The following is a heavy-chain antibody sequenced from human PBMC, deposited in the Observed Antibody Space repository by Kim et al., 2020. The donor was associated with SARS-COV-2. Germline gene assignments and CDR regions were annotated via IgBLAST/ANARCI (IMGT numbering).Heavy chain of an antibody. CDR2: ISYDGSNK. V-gene: IGHV3-30*03. Sequence: GGSLRLSCAVSGFTFSSYGMHWVRQAPGKGLEWVAVISYDGSNKNYVDSVKGRFTISRDNSKNTLYVQMNSLRVEDTAVYYCAIDRRDGYNFLGYWGQGTLVTVSS. CDR1: GFTFSSYG. D-gene: IGHD5-12*01. J-gene: IGHJ4*02. CDR3: AIDRRDGYNFLGY.